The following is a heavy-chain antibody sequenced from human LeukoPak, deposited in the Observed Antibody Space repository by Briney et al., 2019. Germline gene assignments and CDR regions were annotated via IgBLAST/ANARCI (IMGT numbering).Heavy chain of an antibody. CDR1: GYTFTSYG. Sequence: GASVKVSCKASGYTFTSYGISWVRQAPGQGLEWMGWISAYNGNTNYAQKLQGRVTMTTDTSTSTAYMELRSLRSDDTAVYYCARGVYGGDGVAEKVGPWDPPSHYWGQGTLATVSS. V-gene: IGHV1-18*01. CDR3: ARGVYGGDGVAEKVGPWDPPSHY. CDR2: ISAYNGNT. D-gene: IGHD3-16*01. J-gene: IGHJ4*02.